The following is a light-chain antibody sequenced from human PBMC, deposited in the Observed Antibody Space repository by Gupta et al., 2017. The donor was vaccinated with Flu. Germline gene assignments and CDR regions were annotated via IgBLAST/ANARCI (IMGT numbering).Light chain of an antibody. J-gene: IGLJ3*02. CDR2: EVT. CDR3: ASVTTSRTWV. CDR1: SSDVGAYSY. V-gene: IGLV2-14*01. Sequence: QSALTQPASVSGSPGQSITISCTGTSSDVGAYSYVSWFQQDPGKPPKLMIYEVTNRPSGVSNRFSGSKSGNTASLTISGLQAEDEADYYCASVTTSRTWVFGGGTRLTVL.